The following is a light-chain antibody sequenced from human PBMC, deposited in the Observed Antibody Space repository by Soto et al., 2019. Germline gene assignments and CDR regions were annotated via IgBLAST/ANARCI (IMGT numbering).Light chain of an antibody. CDR1: ISDFVVYNY. CDR2: GVS. CDR3: SSHTISSALQV. J-gene: IGLJ1*01. V-gene: IGLV2-14*01. Sequence: QSALTQPASVSGSPGQSITISCTGTISDFVVYNYVSWYQQHPGKAPKLMIYGVSNRPSGVSNRFSGSKSGNTASLTISGLQADDEADYDCSSHTISSALQVFGTGTKVTVL.